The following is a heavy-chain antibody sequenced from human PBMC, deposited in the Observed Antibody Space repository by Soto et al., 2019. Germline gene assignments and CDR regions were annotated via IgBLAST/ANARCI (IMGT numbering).Heavy chain of an antibody. CDR3: AKDSWSYYDSSGYEAGPRSFGVIDY. Sequence: PGGSLRLSCAASGFTFSSYAMSWVRQAPGKGLEWVSAISGSGGSTYYADSVKGRFTISRDNSKNTLYLQMNSLRAEDTAVYYCAKDSWSYYDSSGYEAGPRSFGVIDYWGQGPLVTVSS. CDR2: ISGSGGST. V-gene: IGHV3-23*01. J-gene: IGHJ4*02. D-gene: IGHD3-22*01. CDR1: GFTFSSYA.